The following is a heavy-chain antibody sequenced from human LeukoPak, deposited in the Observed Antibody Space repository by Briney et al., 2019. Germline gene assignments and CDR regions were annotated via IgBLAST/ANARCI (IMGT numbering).Heavy chain of an antibody. D-gene: IGHD3-22*01. CDR2: INSDGSST. CDR1: GFTFSSYW. V-gene: IGHV3-74*01. Sequence: GGSLRLPCAASGFTFSSYWMHWVRQAPGKGLVWVSRINSDGSSTSYADSVKGRFTISRDNAKNTLYLQMNSLRAEDTAVYYCARGSWDYYDSSGNDYWGQGTLVTVSS. CDR3: ARGSWDYYDSSGNDY. J-gene: IGHJ4*02.